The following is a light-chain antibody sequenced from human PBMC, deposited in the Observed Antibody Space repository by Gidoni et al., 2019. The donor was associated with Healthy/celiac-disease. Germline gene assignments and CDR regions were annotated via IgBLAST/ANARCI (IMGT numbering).Light chain of an antibody. CDR1: QSVSSN. J-gene: IGKJ1*01. CDR3: QQYNNLARA. V-gene: IGKV3-15*01. Sequence: EIVMTQSPATLSVSPGERATLSCRASQSVSSNLAWYQQKPGQAPRLLIYGASTRATGIPARFSGSGSGTEFTLTISSLQSEDFAVYYCQQYNNLARAFXQXTKVEIK. CDR2: GAS.